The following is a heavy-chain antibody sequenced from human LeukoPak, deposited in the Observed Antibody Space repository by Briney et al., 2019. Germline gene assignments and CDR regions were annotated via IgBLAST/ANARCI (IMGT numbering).Heavy chain of an antibody. CDR1: GFTFSSYA. CDR2: ISGSGGST. D-gene: IGHD3-22*01. CDR3: AKDGYDSSGYYGYFDY. Sequence: QTGGSLRLSCAASGFTFSSYAMSWVRQAPGKGLEWVSAISGSGGSTYYADSVKGRFTISRDNSKNTLYLQMNSLGAEDTAVYYCAKDGYDSSGYYGYFDYWGQGTLVTVSS. V-gene: IGHV3-23*01. J-gene: IGHJ4*02.